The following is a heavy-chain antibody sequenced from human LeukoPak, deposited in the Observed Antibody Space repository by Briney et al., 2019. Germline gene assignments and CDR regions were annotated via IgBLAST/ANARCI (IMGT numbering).Heavy chain of an antibody. CDR1: GFTFSNAW. CDR3: ARGLFLSGYLDAFDM. V-gene: IGHV3-15*01. Sequence: KSGGSLRLSCAASGFTFSNAWMSWVRQAPGKGLEWVGRIKSKTDGGTTDYAAPVKGRFTISRDNSKNTLDLQVNSLRVEDTAVYYCARGLFLSGYLDAFDMWGQGTVVTVSS. D-gene: IGHD3-22*01. CDR2: IKSKTDGGTT. J-gene: IGHJ3*02.